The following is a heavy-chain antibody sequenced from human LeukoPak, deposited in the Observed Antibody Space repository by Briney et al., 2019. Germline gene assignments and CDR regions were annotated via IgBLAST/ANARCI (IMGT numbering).Heavy chain of an antibody. D-gene: IGHD4-23*01. CDR1: GFTFSSYS. CDR3: ASGHLYGGDSGFDY. J-gene: IGHJ4*02. CDR2: ISSSSSYI. Sequence: GGSLRLSCAASGFTFSSYSMNWVRQAPGKGLEWVSSISSSSSYIYYADSVKGRFTISRDNAKNSLYLQMNSLRAEDTAVYYCASGHLYGGDSGFDYWGQGTLVTVSS. V-gene: IGHV3-21*01.